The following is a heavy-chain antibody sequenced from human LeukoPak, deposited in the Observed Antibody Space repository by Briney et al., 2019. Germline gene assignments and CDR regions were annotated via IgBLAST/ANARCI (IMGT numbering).Heavy chain of an antibody. V-gene: IGHV4-34*01. Sequence: SETLSLTCAVYGGSFSGYYWSWIRQPPGKGLEWIGEINHSGSTNYNPSLKSRVTISVDTSKNQFSLKLSSVTAADTAVYYCARYGSGSYYTPHYFDYWGQGTLVTVSS. D-gene: IGHD3-10*01. CDR1: GGSFSGYY. CDR2: INHSGST. CDR3: ARYGSGSYYTPHYFDY. J-gene: IGHJ4*02.